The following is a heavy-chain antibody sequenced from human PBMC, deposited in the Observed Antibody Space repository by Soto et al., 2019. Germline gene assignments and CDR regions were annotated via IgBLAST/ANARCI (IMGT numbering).Heavy chain of an antibody. CDR1: GFTFSSYD. J-gene: IGHJ4*02. V-gene: IGHV3-30*18. Sequence: QVQLVESGGGVVQPGRSLRLSCAASGFTFSSYDMHWVRQAPGKGLEWVAVISYDGSNKYYADSVKGRFTISRDNSKNTLYLQMNSLRAEDTAVYYCAKDRRDGYNPFDYWGQGTLVTVSS. CDR2: ISYDGSNK. CDR3: AKDRRDGYNPFDY. D-gene: IGHD5-12*01.